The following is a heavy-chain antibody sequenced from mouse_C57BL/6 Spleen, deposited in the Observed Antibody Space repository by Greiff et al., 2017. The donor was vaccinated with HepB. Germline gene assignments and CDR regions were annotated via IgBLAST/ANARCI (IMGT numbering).Heavy chain of an antibody. Sequence: QVQLQQPGAELVKPGASVKLSCKASGYTFTSYWMHWVKQRPGQGLEWIGMIHPNSGSTNYNEKFKSKATLTVDKSSSTAYMQLSSLTSEDSAVYYCARSSYGNNERGYFDYWGQGTTLTVSS. V-gene: IGHV1-64*01. CDR3: ARSSYGNNERGYFDY. CDR1: GYTFTSYW. D-gene: IGHD2-1*01. J-gene: IGHJ2*01. CDR2: IHPNSGST.